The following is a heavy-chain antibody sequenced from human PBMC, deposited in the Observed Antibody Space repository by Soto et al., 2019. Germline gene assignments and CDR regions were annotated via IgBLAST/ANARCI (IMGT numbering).Heavy chain of an antibody. V-gene: IGHV1-69*01. CDR2: LTPMFGTP. CDR1: GGTFSSYT. Sequence: QVQLVQSGAEVKKPGSSVKVSCKASGGTFSSYTITWVRQAPGQGLEWMGGLTPMFGTPNYAPKFRASVTITADESTSTAYMELICLRSEDTAMYFCARDGTLYDSRAYYYLYWGHGTLVTVSS. CDR3: ARDGTLYDSRAYYYLY. J-gene: IGHJ4*01. D-gene: IGHD3-22*01.